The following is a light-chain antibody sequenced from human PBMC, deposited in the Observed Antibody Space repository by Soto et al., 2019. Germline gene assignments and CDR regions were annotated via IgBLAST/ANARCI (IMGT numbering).Light chain of an antibody. V-gene: IGLV1-44*01. J-gene: IGLJ1*01. CDR2: ANN. CDR3: AAWDDSLNGYV. Sequence: QSVLXQPPSASGTPGQRVTISCSGSSSNIGSNTVNWYQQLPGTAPKLLIHANNQRPSGVPDRFSGSKSGTSASLAISWLQSEEADYYCAAWDDSLNGYVFGTGTKVTVL. CDR1: SSNIGSNT.